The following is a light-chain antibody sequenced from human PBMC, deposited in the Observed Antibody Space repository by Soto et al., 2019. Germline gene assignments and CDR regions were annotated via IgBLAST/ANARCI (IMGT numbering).Light chain of an antibody. V-gene: IGLV2-8*01. J-gene: IGLJ2*01. Sequence: QSALTQPPSASGSPGQSVTISCTGTSSDVGGYNYVSWYQQHPGKAPKLMIYEVSKRPSGVPDRFSGSKSVNAASLTVSGRQAEDEDDSYCSSYAGRNKLLFGGGTKVTVL. CDR3: SSYAGRNKLL. CDR2: EVS. CDR1: SSDVGGYNY.